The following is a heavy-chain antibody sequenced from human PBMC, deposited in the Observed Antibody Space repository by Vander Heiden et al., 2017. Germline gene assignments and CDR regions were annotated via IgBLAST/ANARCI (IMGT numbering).Heavy chain of an antibody. D-gene: IGHD6-19*01. V-gene: IGHV3-30-3*01. Sequence: QVQVVEPGGGVVQPGRSLIPSCAASRFTLRGYSMHWIRQAPGKGVEWVGLITYDGSNKNYAASVKGRFTISRDNSKNTLYLQMNSLRVEETAVYYCARGRRLAGKGDWFDPWGQGTLVTVSS. CDR3: ARGRRLAGKGDWFDP. CDR2: ITYDGSNK. CDR1: RFTLRGYS. J-gene: IGHJ5*02.